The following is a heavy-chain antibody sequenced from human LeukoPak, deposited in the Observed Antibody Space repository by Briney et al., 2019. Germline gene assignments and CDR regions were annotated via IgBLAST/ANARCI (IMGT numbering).Heavy chain of an antibody. CDR1: GGSFSGYY. V-gene: IGHV4-34*01. CDR3: ARGPHLIWFGSFDY. Sequence: PSETLSLTCAVYGGSFSGYYWSWIRQPPGKGLEWIGEINHSGSTNYNPSLKSRVTISVDTSKNQFSLKLSSVTAADTAVYYCARGPHLIWFGSFDYWGQGTLVTVSS. CDR2: INHSGST. J-gene: IGHJ4*02. D-gene: IGHD3-10*01.